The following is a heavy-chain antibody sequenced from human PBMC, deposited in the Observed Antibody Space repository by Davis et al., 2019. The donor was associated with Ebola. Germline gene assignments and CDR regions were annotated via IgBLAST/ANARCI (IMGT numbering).Heavy chain of an antibody. J-gene: IGHJ6*02. Sequence: GESLKISCKGSGNSFTSYWISWVRQMPGKGLEWMGRIDPSDSYTNYSPSFQGHVTISADKSISTAYLQWSSLKASDTAMYYCAGSRYYYYGMDVWGQGTTVTVSS. CDR3: AGSRYYYYGMDV. V-gene: IGHV5-10-1*01. CDR1: GNSFTSYW. D-gene: IGHD1-26*01. CDR2: IDPSDSYT.